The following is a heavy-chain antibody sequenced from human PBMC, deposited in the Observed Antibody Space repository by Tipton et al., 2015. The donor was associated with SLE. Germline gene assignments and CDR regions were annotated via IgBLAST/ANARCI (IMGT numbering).Heavy chain of an antibody. Sequence: QLVQSGAEVKKPGESLKISCEASGYIFTNFWIGWVRQMPEKGLEWMGIIYPGDSDTRYSPSFQGQVTISVDKSIRTAYLQWSSLKASDSAMYYCARWTGSSDDVFDLWGRGTLVTVSS. D-gene: IGHD3/OR15-3a*01. CDR3: ARWTGSSDDVFDL. CDR1: GYIFTNFW. V-gene: IGHV5-51*03. CDR2: IYPGDSDT. J-gene: IGHJ2*01.